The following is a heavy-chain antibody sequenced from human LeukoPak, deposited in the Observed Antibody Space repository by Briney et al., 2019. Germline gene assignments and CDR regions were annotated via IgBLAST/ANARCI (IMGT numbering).Heavy chain of an antibody. CDR1: GGSISSYY. Sequence: SETLSLTCTVSGGSISSYYWSWIRQPPGKGLEWIGYIYYSGSTNYNPSLKSRVTISVDTSKNQFSLKLSSVTAADTAVYYCARDGAYYDFWSGSLPYMDVWGKGTTVTVSS. J-gene: IGHJ6*03. D-gene: IGHD3-3*01. CDR3: ARDGAYYDFWSGSLPYMDV. V-gene: IGHV4-59*12. CDR2: IYYSGST.